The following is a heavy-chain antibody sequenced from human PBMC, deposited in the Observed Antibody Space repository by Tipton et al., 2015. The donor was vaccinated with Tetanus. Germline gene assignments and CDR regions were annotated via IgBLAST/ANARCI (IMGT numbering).Heavy chain of an antibody. Sequence: TLTLTCTVSGGSFSLYYWNWVRQSPGKGLEWIGEISHSGSSSYSPSLKSRVTISVDTSKNQFSLRLRSVAAADTAVYYCATVGLVTASVKYWGQGTLVTVSS. CDR1: GGSFSLYY. V-gene: IGHV4-34*01. CDR3: ATVGLVTASVKY. D-gene: IGHD2-21*02. J-gene: IGHJ4*01. CDR2: ISHSGSS.